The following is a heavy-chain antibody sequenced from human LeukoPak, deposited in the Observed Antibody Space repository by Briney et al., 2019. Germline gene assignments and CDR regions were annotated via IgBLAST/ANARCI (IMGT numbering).Heavy chain of an antibody. V-gene: IGHV3-23*01. Sequence: GGSLRLSCAASGFTFSSYAMSWVRQTPGKGLEWVSAISGSGGSTYYADSVKGRFTISRDNSKNTLYLQMNSLRAEDTAVYYCAKGSADYLPIIYYFDYWGQGTLVTVSS. CDR1: GFTFSSYA. CDR3: AKGSADYLPIIYYFDY. D-gene: IGHD3-10*01. CDR2: ISGSGGST. J-gene: IGHJ4*02.